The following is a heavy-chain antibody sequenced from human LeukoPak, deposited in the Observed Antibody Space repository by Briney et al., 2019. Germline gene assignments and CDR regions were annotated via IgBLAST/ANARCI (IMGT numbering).Heavy chain of an antibody. CDR2: IYTSGST. CDR3: ARGAYYDILTDYYNPSPFDY. CDR1: GGSISSGSYY. J-gene: IGHJ4*02. Sequence: PSQTLSLTCTVSGGSISSGSYYWSWIRQPAGKGLEWIGRIYTSGSTNYNPSLKSRVTILVDTSKNQFSLKLSSVTAADTAVYYCARGAYYDILTDYYNPSPFDYWGQGTLVTVSS. V-gene: IGHV4-61*02. D-gene: IGHD3-9*01.